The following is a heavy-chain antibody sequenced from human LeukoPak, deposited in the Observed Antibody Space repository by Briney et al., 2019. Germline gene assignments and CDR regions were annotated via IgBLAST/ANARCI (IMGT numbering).Heavy chain of an antibody. Sequence: GGSLRLSCAASGFTFSSYAMNWVRQAPGKGLEWVAGISSGDRTFHAESVKGRFTISRDNSKNTLYLQMNSLRAEDTAVYFCGRDPNGDYVGAFEFWGHGTMVIVSS. J-gene: IGHJ3*01. CDR1: GFTFSSYA. CDR2: ISSGDRT. D-gene: IGHD4-17*01. CDR3: GRDPNGDYVGAFEF. V-gene: IGHV3-23*01.